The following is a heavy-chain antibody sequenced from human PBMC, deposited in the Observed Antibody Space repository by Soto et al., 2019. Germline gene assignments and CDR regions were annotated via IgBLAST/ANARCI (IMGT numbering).Heavy chain of an antibody. V-gene: IGHV1-69*13. CDR1: GGTFSSYA. CDR3: ARDLGFSDFDVHY. Sequence: ASVKVSCKTSGGTFSSYAFSWVRQAPGQGLEWMGGIIPIFGTTNYAQKFQGRVTITADESTDTAYVELSSLRSEDTAVYYCARDLGFSDFDVHYWGQGTQVTVSS. J-gene: IGHJ4*02. CDR2: IIPIFGTT. D-gene: IGHD2-21*02.